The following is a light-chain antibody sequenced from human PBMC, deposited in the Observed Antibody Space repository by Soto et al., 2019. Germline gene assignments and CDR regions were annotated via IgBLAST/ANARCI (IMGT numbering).Light chain of an antibody. J-gene: IGLJ2*01. CDR3: SSYAGSNNLV. Sequence: QSALTQPPSASGSPGQSVTISCTGTSSDVGGYNYVSWYQQHPGKAPKLMIYEVSKRPSGVPDRFSGSKSGNTASLTVSGLQAEDEADYYWSSYAGSNNLVFGGGTQRTVL. CDR2: EVS. CDR1: SSDVGGYNY. V-gene: IGLV2-8*01.